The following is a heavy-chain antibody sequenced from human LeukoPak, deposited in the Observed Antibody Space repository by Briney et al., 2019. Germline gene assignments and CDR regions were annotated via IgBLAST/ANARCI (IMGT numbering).Heavy chain of an antibody. Sequence: SETLSLTCTVSGGSISSYYWSWIRQPPGKGLEWIGYIYYSGSTNYNPSLKSRVTISVDTSKNQFSLKLSSVTAADTAVYYCARERAIVGATSTYYFDYWGQGTLVTVSS. CDR2: IYYSGST. D-gene: IGHD1-26*01. CDR3: ARERAIVGATSTYYFDY. V-gene: IGHV4-59*12. CDR1: GGSISSYY. J-gene: IGHJ4*02.